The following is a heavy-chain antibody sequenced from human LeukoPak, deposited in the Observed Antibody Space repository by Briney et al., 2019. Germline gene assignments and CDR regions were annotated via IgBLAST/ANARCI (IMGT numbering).Heavy chain of an antibody. Sequence: GESLKISCKGSGYSFTGYWIGWVRQMPGKGLEWMGIIYPDNSNTRYSPSFQGQVTISADKSISTAYLQWSSLKASDTAMYYCARHRYCSGGSCYSDYWGQGTLVTVSS. CDR1: GYSFTGYW. CDR2: IYPDNSNT. J-gene: IGHJ4*02. CDR3: ARHRYCSGGSCYSDY. D-gene: IGHD2-15*01. V-gene: IGHV5-51*01.